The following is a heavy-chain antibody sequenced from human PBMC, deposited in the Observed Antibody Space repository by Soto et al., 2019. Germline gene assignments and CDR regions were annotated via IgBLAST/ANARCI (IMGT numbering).Heavy chain of an antibody. Sequence: PGGSLRLSCAASGLTVSSNYMSWVRQAPGKGLEWVSVIYSDGATYYADSVRGRFTVSRDTSKNTLYPQMNSLRAEDTAVYYCARDGSTVTTNYHYAMDVWGQGTTVTVSS. CDR3: ARDGSTVTTNYHYAMDV. D-gene: IGHD4-17*01. J-gene: IGHJ6*02. CDR2: IYSDGAT. CDR1: GLTVSSNY. V-gene: IGHV3-66*01.